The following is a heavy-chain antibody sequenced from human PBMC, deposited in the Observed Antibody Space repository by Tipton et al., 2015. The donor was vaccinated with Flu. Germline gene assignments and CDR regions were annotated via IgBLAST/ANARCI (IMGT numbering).Heavy chain of an antibody. CDR2: IRQDGSEK. Sequence: SLRLSCAASGFTFSTYWMSWLRQAPGKGLEWVADIRQDGSEKYYVDSVKGRFTISRDNAKNSLFLQMNSLRAEDAALYYCARVEGHYYDTSGFHDFWGQGTLVTVSS. V-gene: IGHV3-7*01. D-gene: IGHD3-22*01. CDR3: ARVEGHYYDTSGFHDF. J-gene: IGHJ4*02. CDR1: GFTFSTYW.